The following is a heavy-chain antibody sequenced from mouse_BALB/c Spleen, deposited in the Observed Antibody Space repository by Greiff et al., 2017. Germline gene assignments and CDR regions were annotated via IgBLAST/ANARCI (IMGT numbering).Heavy chain of an antibody. CDR1: GFNIKDTY. D-gene: IGHD1-1*01. CDR2: IDPANGNT. CDR3: ARGEVNYYDSSYDY. V-gene: IGHV14-3*02. Sequence: VQLQQSGAELVKPGASVKLSCTASGFNIKDTYMPWVKQRPEQGLEWIGRIDPANGNTKYDPKFQGKATITADTSSNTAYLQLSSLTSEDTAVYYCARGEVNYYDSSYDYWGQGTTLTVSS. J-gene: IGHJ2*01.